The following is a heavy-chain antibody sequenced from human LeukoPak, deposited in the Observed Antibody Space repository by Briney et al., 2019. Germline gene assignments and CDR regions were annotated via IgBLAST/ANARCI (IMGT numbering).Heavy chain of an antibody. Sequence: PGGSLRLSCAASGFTFSSYSMNWVRQAPGKGLEWVSYISSSSSTIYYADSVKGRFTISRDNAKNSLYLQMNSLRAEDTAVYYCASLVVPAAKDAFDIWGQGTAVTVSS. D-gene: IGHD2-2*01. CDR3: ASLVVPAAKDAFDI. J-gene: IGHJ3*02. CDR1: GFTFSSYS. CDR2: ISSSSSTI. V-gene: IGHV3-48*01.